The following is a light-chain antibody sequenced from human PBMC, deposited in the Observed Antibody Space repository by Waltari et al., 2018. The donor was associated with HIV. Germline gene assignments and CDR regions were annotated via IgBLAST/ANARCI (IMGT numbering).Light chain of an antibody. J-gene: IGLJ3*02. Sequence: SVLTQPPPASGTPGQRVTISCSGRSSNIGSNYVIWYQQLPGPAPKLLIYRNNQRPSGVPDRFSGSKSGTSASLAISGLRSEDEADYYCAAWDDSLSGWVFGGGTKLTVL. V-gene: IGLV1-47*01. CDR3: AAWDDSLSGWV. CDR1: SSNIGSNY. CDR2: RNN.